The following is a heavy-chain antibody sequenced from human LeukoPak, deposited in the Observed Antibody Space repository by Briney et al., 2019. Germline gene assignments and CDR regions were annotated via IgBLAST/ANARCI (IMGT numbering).Heavy chain of an antibody. CDR3: ARERLGYYDRSGLDY. Sequence: SETLSLTCTVSCGSISRYYWNWIRQPPGKGLERIGHIYYSGSTNYNPSLKRRVTTSVDTSKNQFSLKLSSVTAADTAVYYCARERLGYYDRSGLDYWGQGTLVTVSS. CDR1: CGSISRYY. V-gene: IGHV4-59*01. D-gene: IGHD3-22*01. CDR2: IYYSGST. J-gene: IGHJ4*02.